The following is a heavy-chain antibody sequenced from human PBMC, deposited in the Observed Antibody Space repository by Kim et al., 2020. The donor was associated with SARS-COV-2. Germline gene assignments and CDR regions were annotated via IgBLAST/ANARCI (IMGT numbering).Heavy chain of an antibody. Sequence: SETLSLTCTVSGGSISSSSYYWGWIRQPPGKGLEWIGSIYYSGSTYYNPSLKSRVTISVDTSKNQFSLKLSSVTAADTAVYYCARQGSGSYIGNAFDIWGQGTMVTVSS. CDR1: GGSISSSSYY. V-gene: IGHV4-39*01. J-gene: IGHJ3*02. D-gene: IGHD1-26*01. CDR3: ARQGSGSYIGNAFDI. CDR2: IYYSGST.